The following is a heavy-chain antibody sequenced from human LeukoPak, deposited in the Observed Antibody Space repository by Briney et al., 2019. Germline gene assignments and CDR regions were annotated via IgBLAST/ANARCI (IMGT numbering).Heavy chain of an antibody. CDR2: ISYDGSNK. Sequence: PGGSLRLSCAASGFTFSSYAMPWVRQAPGKGLEWVAVISYDGSNKYYADSVKGRFTISRDNSKNTLYLQMNSLRAEDTAVYYCARGFYGWYYFDYWGQGTLVTVSS. CDR1: GFTFSSYA. D-gene: IGHD3-10*01. CDR3: ARGFYGWYYFDY. V-gene: IGHV3-30-3*01. J-gene: IGHJ4*02.